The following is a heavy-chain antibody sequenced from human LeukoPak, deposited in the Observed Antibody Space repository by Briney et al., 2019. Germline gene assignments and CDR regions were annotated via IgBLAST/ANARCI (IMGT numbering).Heavy chain of an antibody. V-gene: IGHV3-21*01. CDR1: GFIVSANY. CDR2: ISSSSSYI. CDR3: ASPDY. Sequence: GGSLRLSCAVSGFIVSANYMSWVRQAPGKGLEWVSSISSSSSYIYYADSVKGRFTISRDNAKNSLYLQMNSLRAEDTALYYCASPDYWGQGTLVTVSS. J-gene: IGHJ4*02.